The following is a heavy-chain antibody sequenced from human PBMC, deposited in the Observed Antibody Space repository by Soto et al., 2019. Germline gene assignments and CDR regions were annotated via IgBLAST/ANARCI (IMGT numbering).Heavy chain of an antibody. J-gene: IGHJ5*02. D-gene: IGHD4-17*01. Sequence: QVQLVESGGGVVQPGRSLRLSCVASGFTFSRYGMHWVRQAPGKGLEWVAVIWNDGSKQVYDDSVKGRFTISRDNSKNTLYREMDSLRDEETSVYYCARDDDYEANAIDLWGQGTLVTVSS. CDR1: GFTFSRYG. V-gene: IGHV3-33*01. CDR3: ARDDDYEANAIDL. CDR2: IWNDGSKQ.